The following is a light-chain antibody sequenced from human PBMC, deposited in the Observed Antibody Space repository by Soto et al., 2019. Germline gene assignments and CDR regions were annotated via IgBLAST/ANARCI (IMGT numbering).Light chain of an antibody. J-gene: IGKJ3*01. CDR3: QHYADSPPVVT. CDR2: AAS. Sequence: DIVLTQSPGTLSLSPGDRATLSCRTSRFVSNYYVAWYQQRPGQAPRLLIYAASSRATDIPDRFSGSGSGTDFTLTISRLEPEDVAVYYCQHYADSPPVVTFGPGTKVEI. V-gene: IGKV3-20*01. CDR1: RFVSNYY.